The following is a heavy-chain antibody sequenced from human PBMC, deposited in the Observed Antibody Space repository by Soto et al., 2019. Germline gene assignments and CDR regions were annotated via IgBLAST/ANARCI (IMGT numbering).Heavy chain of an antibody. Sequence: PGGSLRLSCAASGFTFSSYAMSWVRQAPGKGLEWVSAISGSGGSTYYADSVKGRFTISRDNSKNTLYLQMNSLRAEDTAVYYCAKDNEVAWSRYSSSWYVGQLVPGNYYYGMDVWGQGTTVTVSS. CDR3: AKDNEVAWSRYSSSWYVGQLVPGNYYYGMDV. V-gene: IGHV3-23*01. CDR1: GFTFSSYA. J-gene: IGHJ6*02. D-gene: IGHD6-13*01. CDR2: ISGSGGST.